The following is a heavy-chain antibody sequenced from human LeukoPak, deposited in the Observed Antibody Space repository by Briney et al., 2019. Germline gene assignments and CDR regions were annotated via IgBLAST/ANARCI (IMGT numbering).Heavy chain of an antibody. CDR2: ISGSGGST. D-gene: IGHD3-10*01. Sequence: GGSLRLSCAASGFTFSSYAMSWVRQAPGKGLEWVSSISGSGGSTYYADSVKGRFTISRDNSKNTLYLQMNSLRAEDTAVYYCARRRRTGSGSYTDYWGQGTLVTVSS. CDR3: ARRRRTGSGSYTDY. CDR1: GFTFSSYA. J-gene: IGHJ4*02. V-gene: IGHV3-23*01.